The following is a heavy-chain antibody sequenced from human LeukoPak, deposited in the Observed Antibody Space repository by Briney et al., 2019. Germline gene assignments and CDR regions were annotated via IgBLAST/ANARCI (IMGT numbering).Heavy chain of an antibody. CDR1: GDSFDSYY. CDR2: IYTSGSA. CDR3: AKVHDGYFNY. V-gene: IGHV4-4*07. Sequence: PSETLSLTCSVSGDSFDSYYWSWIRQPAGKGLEWIGRIYTSGSANYNPSLKSRVTMSVDTSNNQFSLNLRAVTAADSAIYYCAKVHDGYFNYWGQGTLVTVSS. D-gene: IGHD1-1*01. J-gene: IGHJ4*02.